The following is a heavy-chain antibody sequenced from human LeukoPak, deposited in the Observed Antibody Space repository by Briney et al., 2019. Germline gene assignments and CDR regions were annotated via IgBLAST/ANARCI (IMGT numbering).Heavy chain of an antibody. J-gene: IGHJ4*02. CDR1: GFTFSGSA. D-gene: IGHD6-13*01. CDR3: RAAADLNDY. CDR2: IRSKADSYTT. Sequence: GGSLRLSCAVSGFTFSGSAMHWVRQASGKGLEWLGRIRSKADSYTTAYAASVKGRFIVSRDDSKNTAYLQMNSLKTEDTAVYHCRAAADLNDYWGQGTLVTVSS. V-gene: IGHV3-73*01.